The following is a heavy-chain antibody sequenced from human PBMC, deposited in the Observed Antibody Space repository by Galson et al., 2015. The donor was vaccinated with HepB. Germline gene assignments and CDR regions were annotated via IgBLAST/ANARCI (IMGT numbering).Heavy chain of an antibody. CDR2: ISGSGGST. CDR3: AANTYYYDSSGTDSGY. J-gene: IGHJ4*02. V-gene: IGHV3-23*01. Sequence: SLRLSCAVSGFTFSGYAMSWVRQAPGKGLEWVSAISGSGGSTYYADSVKGRFTISRDNSKNTLYLQMNSLRAEDTAVYYCAANTYYYDSSGTDSGYWGQGTLVTVSS. CDR1: GFTFSGYA. D-gene: IGHD3-22*01.